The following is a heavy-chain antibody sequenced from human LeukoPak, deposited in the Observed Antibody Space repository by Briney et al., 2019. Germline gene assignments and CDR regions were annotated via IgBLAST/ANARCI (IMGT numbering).Heavy chain of an antibody. J-gene: IGHJ4*02. CDR3: ARAGAYCNGGSCYSGILDS. CDR1: GFTFSSYS. Sequence: GGSLRLSCAASGFTFSSYSMNWVRQAPGKGLEWVSSISSSSSYIYYADSVKGRFTISRDNAKNSLYLQMNSLRAEDTAVYYCARAGAYCNGGSCYSGILDSWGQGTLVTVSS. CDR2: ISSSSSYI. D-gene: IGHD2-15*01. V-gene: IGHV3-21*01.